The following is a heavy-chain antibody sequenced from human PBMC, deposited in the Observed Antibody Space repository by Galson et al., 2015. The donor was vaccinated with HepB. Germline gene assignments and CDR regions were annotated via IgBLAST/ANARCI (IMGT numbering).Heavy chain of an antibody. CDR2: ISAYNGNT. V-gene: IGHV1-18*01. CDR1: GYTFTSYG. CDR3: ARDWDNYGDYAAGGY. J-gene: IGHJ4*02. D-gene: IGHD4-17*01. Sequence: SVKVSCKASGYTFTSYGISWVRQAPGQGLEWMGWISAYNGNTNYAQKLQGRVTMTTDTPTSTAYMELRSLRSDDTAVYYCARDWDNYGDYAAGGYWGQGTLVTVSS.